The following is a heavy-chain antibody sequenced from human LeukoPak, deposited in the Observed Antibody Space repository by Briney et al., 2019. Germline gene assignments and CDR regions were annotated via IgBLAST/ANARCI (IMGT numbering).Heavy chain of an antibody. CDR2: IYYSGST. CDR3: AREFTGYSYGYRLRAFDI. Sequence: SQTLSLTCTVSGGSISSGGYYWSWIRQHPGKGLEWIGYIYYSGSTYYNPSLKSRVTISVDTSKNQFSLKLSSVTAADTAVYYCAREFTGYSYGYRLRAFDIWGQGTMATVSS. CDR1: GGSISSGGYY. V-gene: IGHV4-31*03. D-gene: IGHD5-18*01. J-gene: IGHJ3*02.